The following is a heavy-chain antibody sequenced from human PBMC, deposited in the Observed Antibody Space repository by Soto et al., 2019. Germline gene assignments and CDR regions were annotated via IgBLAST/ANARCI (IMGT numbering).Heavy chain of an antibody. CDR1: GFTFSSYW. V-gene: IGHV3-7*01. CDR3: ARDRVRFSAYYMDV. CDR2: IKQDGSEK. J-gene: IGHJ6*03. Sequence: GGSLRLSCAASGFTFSSYWMSWVRQAPGKGLEWVANIKQDGSEKYYVDSVKGRFTISRDNAKNSLYLQMNSLRAEDTAVYYCARDRVRFSAYYMDVWGKGTTVTVSS. D-gene: IGHD3-3*01.